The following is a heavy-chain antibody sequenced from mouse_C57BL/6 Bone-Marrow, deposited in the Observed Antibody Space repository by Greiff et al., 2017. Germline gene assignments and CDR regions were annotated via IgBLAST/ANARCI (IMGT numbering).Heavy chain of an antibody. CDR2: ISDGGSYT. D-gene: IGHD2-3*01. J-gene: IGHJ4*01. V-gene: IGHV5-4*01. CDR1: GFTFSSYA. CDR3: ARWLLGAMDY. Sequence: DVPLVESGGGLVKPGGSLKISCAASGFTFSSYAMSWVRQTPEKRLEWVATISDGGSYTYYPDNVKGRFTFSRDTAKNNLYLHMSHLTSEDTAMYYCARWLLGAMDYWGQGTSVTVSS.